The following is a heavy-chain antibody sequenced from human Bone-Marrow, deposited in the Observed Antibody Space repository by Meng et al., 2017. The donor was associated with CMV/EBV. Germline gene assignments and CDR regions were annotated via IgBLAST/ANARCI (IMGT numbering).Heavy chain of an antibody. D-gene: IGHD3-10*01. CDR3: AKSEDSSTLPASFDY. CDR1: GFTFSSYA. V-gene: IGHV3-23*01. Sequence: GESLKISCAASGFTFSSYAMSWVRQAPGKGLEWVSAISGSGGSTYYADSVKGRFIISRDNAKRSLYLQMNNLRPEDTALYYCAKSEDSSTLPASFDYWGQGALVTVSS. CDR2: ISGSGGST. J-gene: IGHJ4*02.